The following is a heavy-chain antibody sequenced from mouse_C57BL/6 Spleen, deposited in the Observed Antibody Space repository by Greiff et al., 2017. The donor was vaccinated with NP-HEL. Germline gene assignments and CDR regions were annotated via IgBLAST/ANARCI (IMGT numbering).Heavy chain of an antibody. D-gene: IGHD2-4*01. Sequence: EVMLVESGEGLVKPGGSLKLSCAASGFTFSSYAMSWVRQTPEKRLEWVAYISSGGDYIYYADTVKGRFTISRDNARNTLYLQMSSLTSEDTAMYYGTREGDYDYEDWYFDVWGKGTTVTVSS. CDR3: TREGDYDYEDWYFDV. CDR1: GFTFSSYA. J-gene: IGHJ1*03. V-gene: IGHV5-9-1*02. CDR2: ISSGGDYI.